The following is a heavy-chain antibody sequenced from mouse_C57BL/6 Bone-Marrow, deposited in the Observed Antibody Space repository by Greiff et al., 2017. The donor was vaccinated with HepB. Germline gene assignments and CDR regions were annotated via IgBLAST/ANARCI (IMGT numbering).Heavy chain of an antibody. D-gene: IGHD4-1*01. J-gene: IGHJ3*01. CDR2: IWSGGST. CDR1: GFSLTSYG. CDR3: ARKANWDWFAY. V-gene: IGHV2-2*01. Sequence: VQLQQSGPGLVQPSQSLSITCTVSGFSLTSYGVHWVRQSPGKGLEWLGVIWSGGSTDYNAAFISRLSISKDNSKSQVFFKMNSLQADDTAIYYCARKANWDWFAYWGQGTLVTVSA.